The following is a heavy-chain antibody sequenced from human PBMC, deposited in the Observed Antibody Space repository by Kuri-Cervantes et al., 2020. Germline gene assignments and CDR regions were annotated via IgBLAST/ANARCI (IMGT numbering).Heavy chain of an antibody. V-gene: IGHV1-3*01. CDR2: INGVNGKT. J-gene: IGHJ6*02. D-gene: IGHD6-19*01. Sequence: VKVSCKASGYTFTSYAMHWVRPAHGQRLEWMGWINGVNGKTKYSQKCQGRVTITRDTSASTDYMELGNLRSEDTVVYYWAREGIAVAWYAYYYYGMDVWGQGTTVTVSS. CDR1: GYTFTSYA. CDR3: AREGIAVAWYAYYYYGMDV.